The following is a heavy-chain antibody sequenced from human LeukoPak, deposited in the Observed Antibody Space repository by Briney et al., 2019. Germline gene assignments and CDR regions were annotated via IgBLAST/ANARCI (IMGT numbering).Heavy chain of an antibody. CDR1: GFTVSTYG. J-gene: IGHJ4*02. D-gene: IGHD2-15*01. V-gene: IGHV3-23*01. CDR3: AKVASGYCSGGGCYVDY. CDR2: ITSTGVST. Sequence: PGGSLRLSCAASGFTVSTYGMTWVRQAPGKGLEWVSFITSTGVSTYYADSVKGRFTISRDNSKNTLSLQMSSLRAEDTAVYYCAKVASGYCSGGGCYVDYWGQGTLVTVSS.